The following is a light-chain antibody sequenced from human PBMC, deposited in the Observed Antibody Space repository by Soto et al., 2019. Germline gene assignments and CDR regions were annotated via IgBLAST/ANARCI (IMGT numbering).Light chain of an antibody. CDR1: SSDVGGYNY. Sequence: HSALTQPASVSGSPGQSITISCTGTSSDVGGYNYVSWYQQHPGKAPKLMIYDVSNRPSGVSNRFSGSKSGNTASLTISGLQAEDEADYYCGSYTSSISVVFGGGTKLTVL. V-gene: IGLV2-14*03. J-gene: IGLJ2*01. CDR2: DVS. CDR3: GSYTSSISVV.